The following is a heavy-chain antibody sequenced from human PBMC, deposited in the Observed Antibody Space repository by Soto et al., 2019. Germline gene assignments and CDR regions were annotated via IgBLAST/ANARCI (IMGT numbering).Heavy chain of an antibody. CDR3: AREYCSSTSCYPHGMDV. CDR1: GFTFSSYS. V-gene: IGHV3-21*01. J-gene: IGHJ6*02. Sequence: GGSLRLSCAASGFTFSSYSVNWVRQAPGKGLEWVSSISSSSSYIYYADSVKGRFTISRDNAKNSLYLQMNSLRAEDTAVYYCAREYCSSTSCYPHGMDVWGQGTTVTVSS. CDR2: ISSSSSYI. D-gene: IGHD2-2*01.